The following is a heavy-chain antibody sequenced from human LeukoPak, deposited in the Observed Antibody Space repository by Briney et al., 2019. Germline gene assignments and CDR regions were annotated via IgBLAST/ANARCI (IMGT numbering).Heavy chain of an antibody. Sequence: GGSLRLSCAASGFTFSSYAMSWVRQAPGKGLEWVSAISGSGGSTYYADSVKGRFTISRDNSKNTLYLQMNSLRAEDTAVYYCANSRDRDYYSYGMEVWGKGTTVTVPS. CDR3: ANSRDRDYYSYGMEV. CDR2: ISGSGGST. D-gene: IGHD3-22*01. CDR1: GFTFSSYA. V-gene: IGHV3-23*01. J-gene: IGHJ6*04.